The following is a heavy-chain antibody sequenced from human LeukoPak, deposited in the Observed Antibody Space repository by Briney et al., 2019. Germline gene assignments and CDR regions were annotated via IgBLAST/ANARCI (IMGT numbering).Heavy chain of an antibody. CDR1: GGSISGYY. D-gene: IGHD5-12*01. CDR3: ARSGYSGYDRFDY. J-gene: IGHJ4*02. V-gene: IGHV4-59*01. Sequence: SETLSLTCTVSGGSISGYYWSWIRQPPGKGLEWIGYIYYSGSANYNPSLKSRVTISVDTSENQLSLKLSSVTAADTAVYYCARSGYSGYDRFDYWGQGTLVTVSS. CDR2: IYYSGSA.